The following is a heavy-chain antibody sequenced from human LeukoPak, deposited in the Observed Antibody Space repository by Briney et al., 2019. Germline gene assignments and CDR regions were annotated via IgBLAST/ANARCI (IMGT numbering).Heavy chain of an antibody. Sequence: PGGSLRLSCAASGFPFSSYWIHWVRQGPGEGLVWVSRINSDGSRAPYADSVKGRFTISRDNAKNTVYLQMNSLRAEDTAVYYCAREPVAVAGLDYWGQGTLVTVSS. CDR1: GFPFSSYW. CDR2: INSDGSRA. J-gene: IGHJ4*02. CDR3: AREPVAVAGLDY. V-gene: IGHV3-74*03. D-gene: IGHD6-19*01.